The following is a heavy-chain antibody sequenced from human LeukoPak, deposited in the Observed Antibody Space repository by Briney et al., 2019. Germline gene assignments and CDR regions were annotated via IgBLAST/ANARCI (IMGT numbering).Heavy chain of an antibody. CDR2: IIPIFGTA. CDR3: ATNPAATRGFDN. Sequence: GASVKVSCKASGGTFSSYAISWVRQAPGQGLEWMGGIIPIFGTANYAQKFQGRVTITADESTSTAYMELSSLRSEDTAVYYCATNPAATRGFDNWGQGTLVTVSS. J-gene: IGHJ4*02. D-gene: IGHD2-2*01. V-gene: IGHV1-69*13. CDR1: GGTFSSYA.